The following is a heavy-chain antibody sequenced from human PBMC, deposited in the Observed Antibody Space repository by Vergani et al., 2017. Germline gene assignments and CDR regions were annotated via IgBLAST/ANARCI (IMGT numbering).Heavy chain of an antibody. J-gene: IGHJ3*02. CDR3: AYERWSPVTTGDGAFDI. CDR1: GFTFSSYA. V-gene: IGHV3-23*01. D-gene: IGHD4-17*01. CDR2: ISGSGGST. Sequence: EVQLLESGGGLVQPGGSLRLSCAASGFTFSSYAMSWVRQAPGKGLEWVSAISGSGGSTYYADSVKGRFTISRDNSKNTLYLQMNSLRAEDTAVYYWAYERWSPVTTGDGAFDIWGQGTMVTVSS.